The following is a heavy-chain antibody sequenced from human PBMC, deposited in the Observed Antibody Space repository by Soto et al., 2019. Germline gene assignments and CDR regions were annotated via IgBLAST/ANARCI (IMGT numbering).Heavy chain of an antibody. D-gene: IGHD6-6*01. Sequence: QTGGSLRLSCAASGFTFSSYSMNWVRQAPGKELEWVSYISSSSSTIYYADSVKGRFTISRDNAKNSLYLQMNSLRDEDTAVYYCARDLSIAARPYYFDYWGQGALVTVSS. J-gene: IGHJ4*02. V-gene: IGHV3-48*02. CDR2: ISSSSSTI. CDR3: ARDLSIAARPYYFDY. CDR1: GFTFSSYS.